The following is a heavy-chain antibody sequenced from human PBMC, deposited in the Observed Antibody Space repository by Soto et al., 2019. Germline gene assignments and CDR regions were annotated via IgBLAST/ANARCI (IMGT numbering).Heavy chain of an antibody. Sequence: EVQLVESGGGLVKAGGSLRLFCTASGFTFRNYNMNWVRQAPGKGLEWVSSISTGGAYMFYADSVKGRFTISRDNAQNSLFLQIDSPRAEDTAVYYCARDIASPGGDYFDSWGQGTLSPSLQ. CDR2: ISTGGAYM. V-gene: IGHV3-21*06. CDR3: ARDIASPGGDYFDS. CDR1: GFTFRNYN. D-gene: IGHD2-21*01. J-gene: IGHJ4*02.